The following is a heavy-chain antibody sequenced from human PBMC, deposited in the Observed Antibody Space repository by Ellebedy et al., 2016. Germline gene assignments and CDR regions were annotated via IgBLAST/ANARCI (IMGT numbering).Heavy chain of an antibody. V-gene: IGHV3-53*01. J-gene: IGHJ4*02. D-gene: IGHD3-9*01. Sequence: GGSLRLXXAAFGFTFTSYPISLVPQAPGQGLEWVSVFYPGGSTRYVESVKGRFTISRDNSKNTLYLQMNSLRAEDTAVYYCAKDLLRYFDWSPDFNWGQGTLVTVSS. CDR3: AKDLLRYFDWSPDFN. CDR1: GFTFTSYP. CDR2: FYPGGST.